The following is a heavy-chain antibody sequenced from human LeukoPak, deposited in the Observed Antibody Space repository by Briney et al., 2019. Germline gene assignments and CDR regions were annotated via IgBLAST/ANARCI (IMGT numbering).Heavy chain of an antibody. J-gene: IGHJ4*02. Sequence: PSETLSLTCGASGGSFSDYYWSWIRQPPGKGLEWIGEIIHSGATSSNPSLKSRFTISMDPSKNQFSLKLSSVTAADTAVYYCARGRFSVYYFDYWGQGSLVTVSS. V-gene: IGHV4-34*01. CDR2: IIHSGAT. D-gene: IGHD3-3*02. CDR3: ARGRFSVYYFDY. CDR1: GGSFSDYY.